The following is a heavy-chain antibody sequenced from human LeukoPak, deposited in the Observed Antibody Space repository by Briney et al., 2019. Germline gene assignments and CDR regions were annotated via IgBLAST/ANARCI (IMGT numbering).Heavy chain of an antibody. D-gene: IGHD3-22*01. CDR2: ISWNSGSI. CDR1: GFTFDDYA. V-gene: IGHV3-9*01. Sequence: PGGSLRLSCAASGFTFDDYAMHWVRQAPGKGLEWVSGISWNSGSIGYADSVKGRFTISRDNAKNSLYLQMNSLRAEDTALYYCAKGPEYYYDSSGYYARWGQGTLVTVSS. J-gene: IGHJ4*02. CDR3: AKGPEYYYDSSGYYAR.